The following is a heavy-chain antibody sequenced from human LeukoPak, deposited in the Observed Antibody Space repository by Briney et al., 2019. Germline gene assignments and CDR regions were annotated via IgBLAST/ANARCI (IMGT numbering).Heavy chain of an antibody. CDR1: GFTFSSYG. V-gene: IGHV3-30*02. J-gene: IGHJ4*02. CDR3: AKDERIVVVPAAPFDY. Sequence: GGSLRPSCAASGFTFSSYGMHWVRQAPSKGLEGVAFIRYDGSNKYYADSVKGRFTISRDNSKNTLYLQMNSLRAEDTAVYYCAKDERIVVVPAAPFDYWGQGTLVTVSS. CDR2: IRYDGSNK. D-gene: IGHD2-2*01.